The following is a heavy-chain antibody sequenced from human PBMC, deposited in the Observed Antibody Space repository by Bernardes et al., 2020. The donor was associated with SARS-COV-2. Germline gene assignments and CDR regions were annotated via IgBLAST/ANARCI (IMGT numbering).Heavy chain of an antibody. Sequence: ASVKVSCKASGYTFTSYGISWVRQAPGQGLEWMGWISAYNGNTNYAQKLQGRVTMTTDTSTSTAYMELRSLRSDDTAVYYCARDRVVVAAATHPNYYYYGRDVWGQGTTVTVSS. CDR3: ARDRVVVAAATHPNYYYYGRDV. CDR1: GYTFTSYG. CDR2: ISAYNGNT. D-gene: IGHD2-15*01. V-gene: IGHV1-18*01. J-gene: IGHJ6*02.